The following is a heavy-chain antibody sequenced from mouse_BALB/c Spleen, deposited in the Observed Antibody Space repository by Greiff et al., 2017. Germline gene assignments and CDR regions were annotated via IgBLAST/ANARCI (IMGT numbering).Heavy chain of an antibody. CDR3: ARDRDYDEKHAMDY. Sequence: DVMLVESGGGLVQPGGSLRLSCATSGFTFTDYYMSWVRQPPGKALEWLGFIRNKANGYTTEYSASVKGRFTISRDNSQSILYLQMNTLRAEDSATYYCARDRDYDEKHAMDYWGQGTSVTVSS. J-gene: IGHJ4*01. V-gene: IGHV7-3*02. CDR2: IRNKANGYTT. CDR1: GFTFTDYY. D-gene: IGHD2-4*01.